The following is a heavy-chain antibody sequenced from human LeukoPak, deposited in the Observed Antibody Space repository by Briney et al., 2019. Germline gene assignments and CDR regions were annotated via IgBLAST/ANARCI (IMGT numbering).Heavy chain of an antibody. D-gene: IGHD2-8*01. J-gene: IGHJ4*02. CDR1: GFTFSNYA. Sequence: GGSLRLSCAASGFTFSNYAMRWVRQAPGKGLEWVSAISGSGGSTYYADSVKGRFTISRDNAKNTVYLQMNRLRAEDTAVYYCATDPDCTSGICYTFFDYWGQGTLVTVSS. CDR2: ISGSGGST. V-gene: IGHV3-23*01. CDR3: ATDPDCTSGICYTFFDY.